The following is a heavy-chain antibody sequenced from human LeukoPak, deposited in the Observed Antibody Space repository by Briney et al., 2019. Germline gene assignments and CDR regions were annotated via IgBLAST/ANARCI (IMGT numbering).Heavy chain of an antibody. CDR3: ARDQFPRYSYGPILHADYGMDV. J-gene: IGHJ6*02. D-gene: IGHD5-18*01. CDR1: GGTFSSYA. CDR2: IIPILGIA. V-gene: IGHV1-69*04. Sequence: SVKVSCKASGGTFSSYAISWVRQAPGQGLEWMGRIIPILGIANYAQKFQGRVTITADKSTSTAYMELSSLRSEDTAVYYCARDQFPRYSYGPILHADYGMDVWGQGTTVTVSS.